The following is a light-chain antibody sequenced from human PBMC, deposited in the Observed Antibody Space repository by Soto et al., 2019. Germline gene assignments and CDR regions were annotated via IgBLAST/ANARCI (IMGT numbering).Light chain of an antibody. J-gene: IGKJ1*01. CDR2: DAS. CDR1: QSVSSY. V-gene: IGKV3-11*01. Sequence: VLTQSPATLSLSPGERATLSCRASQSVSSYLAWYQQKPGQAPRLLIYDASNRATGIPARFSGSGSGTDFTLTISSLEPEDFAVYYCQQRSNWPPKWTFGQGTKVDIK. CDR3: QQRSNWPPKWT.